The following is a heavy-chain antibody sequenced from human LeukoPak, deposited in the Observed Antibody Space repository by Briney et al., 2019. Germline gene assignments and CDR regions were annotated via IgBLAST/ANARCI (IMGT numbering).Heavy chain of an antibody. D-gene: IGHD4-17*01. CDR1: GYTFTGYY. V-gene: IGHV1-2*02. Sequence: ASVKVSCKASGYTFTGYYMHWVRQAPGQGLEWMGWINPNSGGTNYAQKFQGRVTMTRDTSISTAYMELSRLRSDDTAVYYCAREYGDYGYYFDYWGQGTLVTVSS. CDR2: INPNSGGT. CDR3: AREYGDYGYYFDY. J-gene: IGHJ4*02.